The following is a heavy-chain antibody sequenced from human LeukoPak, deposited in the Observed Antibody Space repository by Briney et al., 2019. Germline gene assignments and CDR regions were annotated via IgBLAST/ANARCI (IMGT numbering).Heavy chain of an antibody. V-gene: IGHV3-21*01. Sequence: GGSLRLSCAASGFTFSSYSMNWVRQAPGKGLEWVSSISSSSSYIYYADSVKGRFTISRDNAKNSLYLQMNSLRAEDTAVYYCARAPSLGYCSSTSCYGIAGYYFDYWGQGTLVTVSS. D-gene: IGHD2-2*01. CDR1: GFTFSSYS. CDR2: ISSSSSYI. CDR3: ARAPSLGYCSSTSCYGIAGYYFDY. J-gene: IGHJ4*02.